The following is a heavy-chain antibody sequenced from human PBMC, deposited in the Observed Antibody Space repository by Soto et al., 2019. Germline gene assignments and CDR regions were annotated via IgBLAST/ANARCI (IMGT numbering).Heavy chain of an antibody. D-gene: IGHD3-22*01. V-gene: IGHV1-69*13. CDR1: GGTLGSSA. CDR3: ARDGMHYYDSSGYYYEPFDY. Sequence: GASVELCCKESGGTLGSSARRWVRQAKGQGLEWMGGIIPIFGTANYAQKFQGRVTITADESTSTAYMELSSLRSEDTAVYYCARDGMHYYDSSGYYYEPFDYWGQGTLVTVSS. CDR2: IIPIFGTA. J-gene: IGHJ4*02.